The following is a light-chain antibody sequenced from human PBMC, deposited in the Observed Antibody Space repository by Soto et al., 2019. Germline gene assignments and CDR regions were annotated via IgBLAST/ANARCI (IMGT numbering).Light chain of an antibody. Sequence: EIVLTQSPGTLSLSPGERATLSCRASQSVSSSYLAWYQQNPGQAPRLLIYGASSRATGIPDRFSGSGSGTDLTLTISRLEPEDFAVYYWQQYGSSPRTFGQGTKVDIK. CDR2: GAS. V-gene: IGKV3-20*01. CDR1: QSVSSSY. CDR3: QQYGSSPRT. J-gene: IGKJ1*01.